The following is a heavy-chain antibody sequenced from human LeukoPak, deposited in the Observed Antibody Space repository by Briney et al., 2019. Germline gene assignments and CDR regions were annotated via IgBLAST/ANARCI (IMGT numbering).Heavy chain of an antibody. V-gene: IGHV3-7*03. CDR1: GFTFSSYW. J-gene: IGHJ4*02. D-gene: IGHD3-10*01. CDR3: TTDWRFGEIFDY. CDR2: IKQDGSEK. Sequence: GGSLRLSCAASGFTFSSYWMSWVRQAPGKGLEWVANIKQDGSEKYYVDSVKGRFTISRDNAKNSLYLQMNSLQTEDTAVYYCTTDWRFGEIFDYWGQGTLVTVSS.